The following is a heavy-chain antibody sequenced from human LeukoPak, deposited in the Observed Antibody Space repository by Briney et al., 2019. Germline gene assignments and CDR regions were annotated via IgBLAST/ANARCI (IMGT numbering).Heavy chain of an antibody. V-gene: IGHV1-2*02. CDR3: ARDLIAAAGNNWFDP. Sequence: LRASVKVSCKASGYTFTGYYMHWVRQAPGQGLEWMGWINPNSGGTNYAQKFQGRVTMTRDTSISTAYMELSRLRSDDTAVYYCARDLIAAAGNNWFDPWGQGTLVTVSS. D-gene: IGHD6-13*01. CDR2: INPNSGGT. CDR1: GYTFTGYY. J-gene: IGHJ5*02.